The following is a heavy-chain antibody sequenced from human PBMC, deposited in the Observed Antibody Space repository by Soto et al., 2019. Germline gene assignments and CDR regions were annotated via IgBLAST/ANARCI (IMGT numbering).Heavy chain of an antibody. CDR2: IDPSDSYT. D-gene: IGHD3-22*01. J-gene: IGHJ4*02. V-gene: IGHV5-10-1*01. CDR1: GYSFTSYW. Sequence: GESLKISCKGSGYSFTSYWISWVRQMPGKGLEWMGRIDPSDSYTNYSPSFQGHVTISADKSISTAYLQWSSLKASDTAMYYCAATLYYYDSPSWAQGTLVTVSS. CDR3: AATLYYYDSPS.